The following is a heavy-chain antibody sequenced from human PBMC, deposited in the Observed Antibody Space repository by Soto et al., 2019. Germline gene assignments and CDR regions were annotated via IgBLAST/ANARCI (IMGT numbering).Heavy chain of an antibody. Sequence: ASVKVSCKASGYTFTGYYMHWVRQAPGQGLEWMGWINPNSGGTNYAQKFQGWVTMTRDTSISTAYMELSRLRSDDTAVYYCARGAYCGGECYSDIDYWGQGTLVTVSS. CDR3: ARGAYCGGECYSDIDY. V-gene: IGHV1-2*04. CDR2: INPNSGGT. CDR1: GYTFTGYY. D-gene: IGHD2-21*01. J-gene: IGHJ4*02.